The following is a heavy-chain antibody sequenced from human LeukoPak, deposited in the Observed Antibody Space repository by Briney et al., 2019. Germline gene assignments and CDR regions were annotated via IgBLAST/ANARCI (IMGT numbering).Heavy chain of an antibody. J-gene: IGHJ2*01. CDR3: AKSDYDLGYFDL. Sequence: SETLSLTCTVSGGSISYYYWSWIRQHPGKGLEWIGYIYSSGSTYYNPSLKSRVTISVDTSKNQFSLRLSSVTAADTAVYYCAKSDYDLGYFDLWGRGTLVTVSS. CDR2: IYSSGST. V-gene: IGHV4-59*06. CDR1: GGSISYYY. D-gene: IGHD5-12*01.